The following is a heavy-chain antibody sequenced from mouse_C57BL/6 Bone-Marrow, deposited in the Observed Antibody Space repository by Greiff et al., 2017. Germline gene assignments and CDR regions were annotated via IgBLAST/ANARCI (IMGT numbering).Heavy chain of an antibody. CDR3: ARGDYIDY. Sequence: EVKLMESGGGLVRPGGSLKLSCAASGFNFRDYGLHWVRQAPEKGLEWVAYISSGSSTSYYAATVQGRFTITKNNAKNTLFQQITSMRSEDTAMYCCARGDYIDYWGQGTTLTVSS. CDR1: GFNFRDYG. CDR2: ISSGSSTS. J-gene: IGHJ2*01. V-gene: IGHV5-17*01.